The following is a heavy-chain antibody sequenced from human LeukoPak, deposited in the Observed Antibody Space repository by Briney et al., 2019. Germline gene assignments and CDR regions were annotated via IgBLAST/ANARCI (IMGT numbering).Heavy chain of an antibody. Sequence: SETLSLTCTVSGGSLTSSSSYWSWIRQPAGKGLEWIGRVYTSGSTNYNPSLKSRVAMSVDTSKNQFSLDLTSVTAADAAVYYCARDCSGGTCYLGVLDYWGQGIRVTVSS. V-gene: IGHV4-61*02. CDR1: GGSLTSSSSY. CDR3: ARDCSGGTCYLGVLDY. D-gene: IGHD2-15*01. J-gene: IGHJ4*02. CDR2: VYTSGST.